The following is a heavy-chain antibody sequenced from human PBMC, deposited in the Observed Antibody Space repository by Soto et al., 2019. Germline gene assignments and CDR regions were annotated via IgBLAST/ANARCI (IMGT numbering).Heavy chain of an antibody. V-gene: IGHV3-23*01. Sequence: EVQLLESGGGLVQPGGSLRLSCAASGFTFSTYAMNWVRQAPGKGLEWVSGISGSGDSTYYADSVKGRFTVSRDNSKNTLYLQMNILRAEDTAVFYCAKARSSGWSFDYWGQGTLVTVSS. D-gene: IGHD6-19*01. CDR3: AKARSSGWSFDY. CDR1: GFTFSTYA. CDR2: ISGSGDST. J-gene: IGHJ4*02.